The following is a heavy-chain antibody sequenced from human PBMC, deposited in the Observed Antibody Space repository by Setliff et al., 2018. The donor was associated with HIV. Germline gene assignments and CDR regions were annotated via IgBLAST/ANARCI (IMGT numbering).Heavy chain of an antibody. J-gene: IGHJ4*02. CDR2: IIHSGGT. CDR1: GGSFIGYY. V-gene: IGHV4-34*01. D-gene: IGHD2-15*01. Sequence: SETLSLTCAVYGGSFIGYYWTWIRQPPGRGLEWIGEIIHSGGTNYNRSLKSRVTISVDTSKNQFSLNLSSVTAAETAVYYCARGGLGVVGAIDDWSQGTLVTVSS. CDR3: ARGGLGVVGAIDD.